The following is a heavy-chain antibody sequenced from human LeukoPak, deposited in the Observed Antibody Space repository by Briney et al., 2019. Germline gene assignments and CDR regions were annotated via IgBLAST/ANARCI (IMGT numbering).Heavy chain of an antibody. D-gene: IGHD3-10*01. V-gene: IGHV1-18*04. CDR3: ARDRGYGSGSYSVYYYYYMDV. CDR1: GYTFTGYY. J-gene: IGHJ6*03. CDR2: ISAYNGNT. Sequence: GASVKVSCKASGYTFTGYYMHWVRQAPGQGLEWMGWISAYNGNTNYAQKLQGRVTMTTDTSTSTAYMELRSLRSDDTAVYYCARDRGYGSGSYSVYYYYYMDVWGKGTTVTISS.